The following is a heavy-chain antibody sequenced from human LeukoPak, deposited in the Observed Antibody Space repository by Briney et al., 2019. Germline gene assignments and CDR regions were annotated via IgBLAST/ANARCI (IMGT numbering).Heavy chain of an antibody. CDR2: IYTSGST. J-gene: IGHJ6*03. CDR1: GGSISNYY. D-gene: IGHD2-2*01. V-gene: IGHV4-4*07. Sequence: SETLSLTCTVSGGSISNYYWSWIRQPPGKGLEWIGRIYTSGSTNYNPSLKSRVTMSVDTSKNQFSLKLSSVTAADTAVYYCAREGIVVVPAAKGYYYYMDVWGKGTTVTISS. CDR3: AREGIVVVPAAKGYYYYMDV.